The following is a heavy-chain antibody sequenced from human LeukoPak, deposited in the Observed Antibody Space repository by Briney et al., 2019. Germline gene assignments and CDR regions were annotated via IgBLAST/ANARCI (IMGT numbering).Heavy chain of an antibody. Sequence: GGSLRPSCAASGFTFSSYWMSWVRQAPGKGLEWMANIKQDGSEKYYVDSVKGRFTISRDNAKNSLYLQMNSLRAEDTAVYYCARGRGGRDGYNVFDYWGQGTLVTVSS. J-gene: IGHJ4*02. CDR2: IKQDGSEK. D-gene: IGHD5-24*01. CDR3: ARGRGGRDGYNVFDY. V-gene: IGHV3-7*01. CDR1: GFTFSSYW.